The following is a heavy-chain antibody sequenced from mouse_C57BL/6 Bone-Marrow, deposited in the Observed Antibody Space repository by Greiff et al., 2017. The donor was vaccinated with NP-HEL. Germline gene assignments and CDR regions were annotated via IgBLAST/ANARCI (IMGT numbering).Heavy chain of an antibody. CDR2: ISDGGSST. V-gene: IGHV5-4*01. CDR3: AREGYYGSSYDFDY. CDR1: GFTFSSYA. J-gene: IGHJ2*01. Sequence: EVKLVESGGGLVKPGGSLKLSCAASGFTFSSYAMSWVRQTPEKRLAWVATISDGGSSTYYTDNVKGRFTLSRDNAKNNLYLQMSELKSDDTAMYYCAREGYYGSSYDFDYWGKGTTLTVSS. D-gene: IGHD1-1*01.